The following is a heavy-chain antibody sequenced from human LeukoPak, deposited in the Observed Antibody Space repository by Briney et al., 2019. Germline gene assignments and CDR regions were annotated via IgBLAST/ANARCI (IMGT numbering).Heavy chain of an antibody. J-gene: IGHJ5*02. CDR1: GFTFSSYG. V-gene: IGHV3-33*01. CDR2: IWYDGSNK. CDR3: ARDKAAGSNWFDP. Sequence: GGSLRLSCAASGFTFSSYGMHWVRQAPGKGLEWVAAIWYDGSNKYYADSVKGRFTISRDNSKNTLYLQMNSLRAEDTAVYYCARDKAAGSNWFDPWGQGTLVTVSS. D-gene: IGHD6-13*01.